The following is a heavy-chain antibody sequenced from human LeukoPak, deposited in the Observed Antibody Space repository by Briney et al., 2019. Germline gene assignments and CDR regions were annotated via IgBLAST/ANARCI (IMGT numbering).Heavy chain of an antibody. D-gene: IGHD3-22*01. Sequence: ASVKVSCKASGYTFTSYDINWVRQAPGQGLEWMGWISAYNGNTNYAQKLQGRVTMTTDTSTSTAYMELRSLRSDDTAVYYCARFYDSSGHYYYYYMDVWGKGTTVTVSS. CDR2: ISAYNGNT. CDR1: GYTFTSYD. J-gene: IGHJ6*03. V-gene: IGHV1-18*01. CDR3: ARFYDSSGHYYYYYMDV.